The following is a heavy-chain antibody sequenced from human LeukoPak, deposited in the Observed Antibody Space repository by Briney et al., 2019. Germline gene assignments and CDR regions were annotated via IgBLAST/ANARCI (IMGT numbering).Heavy chain of an antibody. D-gene: IGHD1-26*01. CDR3: ARHRIVGATGWFDP. V-gene: IGHV4-39*01. Sequence: SETLPLTCTVSGDSIINNNYYWTWIRQPAGKGLEWIGRIHGSGATDYNPSLKSRVTISVDTSKNQFSLKLSSVTAADTAVYYCARHRIVGATGWFDPWGQGTLVTVSS. CDR2: IHGSGAT. J-gene: IGHJ5*02. CDR1: GDSIINNNYY.